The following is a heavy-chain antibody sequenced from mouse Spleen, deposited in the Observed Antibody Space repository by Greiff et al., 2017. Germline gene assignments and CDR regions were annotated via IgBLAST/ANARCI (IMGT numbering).Heavy chain of an antibody. Sequence: EVQLVESGGGLVKPGGSLKLSCAASGFTFSSYAMSWVRQTPEKRLEWVATISSGGSYTYYPDSLKGRFTISRDNAKNTLYLQMSSLRSEDTAMYYCARPFGYDYDWFAYWGQGTLVTVSA. D-gene: IGHD2-4*01. CDR1: GFTFSSYA. CDR3: ARPFGYDYDWFAY. V-gene: IGHV5-9-3*01. J-gene: IGHJ3*01. CDR2: ISSGGSYT.